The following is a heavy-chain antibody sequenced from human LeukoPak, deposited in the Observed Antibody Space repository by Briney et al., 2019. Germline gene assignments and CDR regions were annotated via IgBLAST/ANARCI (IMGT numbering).Heavy chain of an antibody. D-gene: IGHD5-12*01. Sequence: GGSLRLSCVVSGVKFDEHGMTWVRQAPGKGLEWVSGISPGGPTYYADSVKGRFSISRDDSKNTLYLQMKNLRAEDTAVYYCAKDGAWLRFDDWGQGILVSVSS. CDR1: GVKFDEHG. CDR3: AKDGAWLRFDD. V-gene: IGHV3-23*01. J-gene: IGHJ4*02. CDR2: ISPGGPT.